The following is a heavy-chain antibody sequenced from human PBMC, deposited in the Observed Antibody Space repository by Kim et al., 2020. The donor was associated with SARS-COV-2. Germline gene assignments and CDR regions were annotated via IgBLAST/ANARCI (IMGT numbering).Heavy chain of an antibody. V-gene: IGHV7-4-1*02. J-gene: IGHJ6*02. D-gene: IGHD5-18*01. CDR1: GYTFTSYA. CDR2: INTNTGNP. Sequence: ASVKVSCKASGYTFTSYAMSWVRQAPGQGLEWMGWINTNTGNPTYAQGFTGRFVFSLDTSVSTAYLQISSLKAEDTAVYYCASLSSGYSYGYPYYYYYGMDVWGQGTTVTVSS. CDR3: ASLSSGYSYGYPYYYYYGMDV.